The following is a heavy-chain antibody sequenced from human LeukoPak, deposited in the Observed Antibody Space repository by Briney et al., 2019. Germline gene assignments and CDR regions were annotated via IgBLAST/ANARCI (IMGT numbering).Heavy chain of an antibody. D-gene: IGHD3-10*01. V-gene: IGHV3-64*02. Sequence: GGSLRLSCVGSGFTFSNHALHWVRQFPGKRLEYVSAISNNGRSTHYTDSVKGRFTVSRDNSKETVYPQLGSLRPEDTTLYYCARGLSGAPDYWGRGTLVTVSS. CDR2: ISNNGRST. CDR1: GFTFSNHA. J-gene: IGHJ1*01. CDR3: ARGLSGAPDY.